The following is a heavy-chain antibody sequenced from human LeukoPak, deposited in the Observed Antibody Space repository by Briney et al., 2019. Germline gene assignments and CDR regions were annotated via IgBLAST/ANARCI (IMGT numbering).Heavy chain of an antibody. CDR1: GYTFTSYD. CDR2: MNPNSGNT. Sequence: ASVKVSCKASGYTFTSYDINWVRQAPGQGLEWMGWMNPNSGNTGYAQKFQGRVTMTRNTSISTAYMELSSLRSEDTAVYYCARGGDDYGDYDFWGQGTLVTVSS. V-gene: IGHV1-8*01. CDR3: ARGGDDYGDYDF. D-gene: IGHD4-17*01. J-gene: IGHJ4*02.